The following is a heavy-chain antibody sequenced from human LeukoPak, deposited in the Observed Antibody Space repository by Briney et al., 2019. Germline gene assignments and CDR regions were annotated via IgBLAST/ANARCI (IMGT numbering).Heavy chain of an antibody. Sequence: PSETLSLTCAVYGGSFSSYYWGWIRQPPGKGLEWIGSIYYSGSTYYNPSLKSRVTISVDTSKNQFSLKLSSVTAADTAMYYCARTVVNYFDYWGQGTLVTVSS. CDR1: GGSFSSYY. CDR3: ARTVVNYFDY. V-gene: IGHV4-39*01. CDR2: IYYSGST. J-gene: IGHJ4*02.